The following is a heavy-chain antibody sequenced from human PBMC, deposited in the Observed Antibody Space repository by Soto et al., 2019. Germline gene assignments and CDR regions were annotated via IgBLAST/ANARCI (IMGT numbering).Heavy chain of an antibody. J-gene: IGHJ3*02. CDR3: AKVTTMIVVAHDAFDI. CDR1: GFTFSSYA. V-gene: IGHV3-23*01. CDR2: ISGSGGGT. D-gene: IGHD3-22*01. Sequence: GGSLRLSCAASGFTFSSYAMSWVRQAPGKGLEWVSAISGSGGGTYYADSVKGRFTISRDNSKNTLYLQMNSLRAEDTAVYYCAKVTTMIVVAHDAFDIWGQGTMVTVSS.